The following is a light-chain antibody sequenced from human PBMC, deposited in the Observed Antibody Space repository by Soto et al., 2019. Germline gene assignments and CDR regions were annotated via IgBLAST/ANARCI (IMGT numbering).Light chain of an antibody. CDR2: WVS. CDR1: QSVLYSSNNKNY. J-gene: IGKJ2*01. Sequence: DIVLTQSPDSLAVSRGERATINCKSSQSVLYSSNNKNYLAWYQQKPGQPPKLLIYWVSTRESGVPDRFSGSGSGTDFTLTISSLQAEDVAVYYCQQYFSTPPYTFGQGTKLEIK. V-gene: IGKV4-1*01. CDR3: QQYFSTPPYT.